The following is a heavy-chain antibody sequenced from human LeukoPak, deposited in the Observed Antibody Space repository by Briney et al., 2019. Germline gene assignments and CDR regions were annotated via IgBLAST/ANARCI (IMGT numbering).Heavy chain of an antibody. CDR2: IYYSGST. Sequence: SETLSLTCTVSGGSISSSSYYWGWIRQPPGKGLEWIGSIYYSGSTYYNPSLKSRVTISVDTSKNQFSLKLTSVTAADTAVYYCARVNDRASDWFDPWGQGTLVTVSS. CDR3: ARVNDRASDWFDP. V-gene: IGHV4-39*07. CDR1: GGSISSSSYY. D-gene: IGHD2-8*01. J-gene: IGHJ5*02.